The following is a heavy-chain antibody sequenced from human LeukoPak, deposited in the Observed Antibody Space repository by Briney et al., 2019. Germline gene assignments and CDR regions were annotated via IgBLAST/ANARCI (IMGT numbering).Heavy chain of an antibody. V-gene: IGHV3-74*01. J-gene: IGHJ6*02. Sequence: GGSLRLSCTASVFTLNGYWMHWVRQAPGEGLVWVSRIDPDGSTTNYAESVKGRFTTSRDNAKNTMYLQMNSLRAEDTALYYCTRVQAGRSGLMDVWGRGTTVTVSS. D-gene: IGHD2-8*02. CDR2: IDPDGSTT. CDR1: VFTLNGYW. CDR3: TRVQAGRSGLMDV.